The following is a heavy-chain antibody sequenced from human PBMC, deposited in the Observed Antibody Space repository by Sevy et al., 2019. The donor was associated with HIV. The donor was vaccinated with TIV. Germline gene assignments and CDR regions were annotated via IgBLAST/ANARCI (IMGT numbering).Heavy chain of an antibody. CDR3: ARWDV. CDR2: IKEDGSGK. CDR1: GFTFSSYW. Sequence: GGSLRLSCAASGFTFSSYWMNWVGKPQGKGLGWVANIKEDGSGKTYLDSVKGGFTISRDNAQNSLYLEMNSLRAEDTAVYYCARWDVWGKGTTVTVSS. V-gene: IGHV3-7*01. J-gene: IGHJ6*04.